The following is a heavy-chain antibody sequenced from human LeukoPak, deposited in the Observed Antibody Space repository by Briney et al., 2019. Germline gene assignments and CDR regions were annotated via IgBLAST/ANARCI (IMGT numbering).Heavy chain of an antibody. CDR2: IKPENGRT. CDR1: GYTFTGYY. V-gene: IGHV1-2*02. J-gene: IGHJ4*02. CDR3: AREESNWNYYYFDF. Sequence: GASVTVSFTASGYTFTGYYIHWVRQAPGQGLEWMGWIKPENGRTNYAQQFPGRVILSRDTSISTVYMEVLRLASDDTAVYYCAREESNWNYYYFDFWARDPWSPSPQ. D-gene: IGHD1-7*01.